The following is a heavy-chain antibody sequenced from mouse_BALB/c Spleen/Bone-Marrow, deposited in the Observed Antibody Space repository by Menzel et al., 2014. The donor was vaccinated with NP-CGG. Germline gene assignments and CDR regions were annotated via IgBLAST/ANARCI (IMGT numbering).Heavy chain of an antibody. J-gene: IGHJ2*01. V-gene: IGHV1S56*01. CDR3: ARGELPYYFDY. Sequence: SGPELVKPGASVQMSCKASGYTFTSYYIHWVKQRPGQGLEWIGWIYPGDGSTKYNEKFKGKTTLTADKSSSTAYMLLSSLTSEDAAIYFCARGELPYYFDYWGQGTTLTGSS. CDR1: GYTFTSYY. CDR2: IYPGDGST.